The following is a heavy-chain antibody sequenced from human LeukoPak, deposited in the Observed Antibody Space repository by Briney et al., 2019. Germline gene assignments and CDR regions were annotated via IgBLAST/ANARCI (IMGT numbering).Heavy chain of an antibody. V-gene: IGHV4-38-2*02. D-gene: IGHD2-2*01. CDR3: ASLLGDIVVVPAAMYSSSSYYFDY. J-gene: IGHJ4*02. Sequence: SETLSLTCTVSGYSISSGYYWGWIRQPPGKGLEWIGSIYHSGSTYYNPSLKSRVTISVDTSKNQFSLKLSSVTAADTVVYYCASLLGDIVVVPAAMYSSSSYYFDYWGQGTLVTVSS. CDR2: IYHSGST. CDR1: GYSISSGYY.